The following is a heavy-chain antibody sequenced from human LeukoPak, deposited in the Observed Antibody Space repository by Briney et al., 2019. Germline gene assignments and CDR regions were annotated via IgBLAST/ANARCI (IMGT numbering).Heavy chain of an antibody. CDR2: ISGSGGST. J-gene: IGHJ4*02. Sequence: GGSPRLSCAASGFTFSSYAMSWVRQAPGKGLERVSAISGSGGSTYYADSVKGRFTISRDNSKNTLYLQMNSLRAEDTAVYYCARGPYSGSYFDYWGQGTLVTVSS. V-gene: IGHV3-23*01. CDR3: ARGPYSGSYFDY. CDR1: GFTFSSYA. D-gene: IGHD1-26*01.